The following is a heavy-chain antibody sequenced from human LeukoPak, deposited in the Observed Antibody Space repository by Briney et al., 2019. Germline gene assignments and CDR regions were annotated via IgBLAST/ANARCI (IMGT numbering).Heavy chain of an antibody. CDR2: IIPIFGTA. D-gene: IGHD4-17*01. V-gene: IGHV1-69*13. J-gene: IGHJ4*02. CDR3: ARDSSADYGDYDDY. CDR1: GGTFSSYA. Sequence: GASVKVSCKASGGTFSSYAISWVRQAPGQGLEWMGGIIPIFGTANYAQKFQGRVTITADESTSTAYMELSSLGSEDTAVYYCARDSSADYGDYDDYWGQGTLVTVSS.